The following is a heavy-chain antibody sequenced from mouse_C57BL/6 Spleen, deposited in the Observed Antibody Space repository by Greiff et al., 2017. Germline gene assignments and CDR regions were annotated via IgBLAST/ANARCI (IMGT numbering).Heavy chain of an antibody. V-gene: IGHV1-50*01. Sequence: QVQLQQPGAELVKPGASVKLSCTASGYTFTSYWMQWVKQRPGQGLEWIGEIDPSDSYTNYNQKFKGKATLTVDTSSSTAYMQLSSLTSEDSAVYYCARGELRLSWFAYWGQGTLVTVSA. CDR3: ARGELRLSWFAY. CDR1: GYTFTSYW. J-gene: IGHJ3*01. D-gene: IGHD3-2*02. CDR2: IDPSDSYT.